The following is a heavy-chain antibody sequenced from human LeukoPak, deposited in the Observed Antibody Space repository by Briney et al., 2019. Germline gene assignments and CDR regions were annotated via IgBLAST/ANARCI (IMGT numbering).Heavy chain of an antibody. CDR1: GGSISTYY. V-gene: IGHV4-59*01. D-gene: IGHD3-10*01. J-gene: IGHJ4*02. CDR2: IYYSGST. CDR3: ARGFGREYNFAKY. Sequence: SETLSLTCTVSGGSISTYYWSWTRQPPGKGLEWIGYIYYSGSTNYNPSLKSRVTISVDTSKNQFSLKLSSVTAADTAVYYCARGFGREYNFAKYWGQGTLVTVSS.